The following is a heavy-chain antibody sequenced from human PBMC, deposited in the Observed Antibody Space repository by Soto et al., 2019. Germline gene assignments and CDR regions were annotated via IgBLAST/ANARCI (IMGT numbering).Heavy chain of an antibody. CDR1: GGSISSGGYS. CDR2: IYHSGST. Sequence: PSETLSLTCAVSGGSISSGGYSWSWIRQPPGKGLEWIGYIYHSGSTYYNPSLKSRVTISVDRSKNQFSLKLSSVTAADTAVYYCARTRARLDVYFDYWGQGTLVTVSS. V-gene: IGHV4-30-2*01. CDR3: ARTRARLDVYFDY. D-gene: IGHD6-19*01. J-gene: IGHJ4*02.